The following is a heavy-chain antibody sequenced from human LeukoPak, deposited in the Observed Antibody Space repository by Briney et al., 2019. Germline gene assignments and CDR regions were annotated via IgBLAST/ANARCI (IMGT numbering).Heavy chain of an antibody. D-gene: IGHD3-22*01. CDR1: GFTFSSYA. Sequence: GGSLRLSCAASGFTFSSYAMSWVRQAPGKGLEWVSAISGSGGSTYYADSVKGRFTISRDNSKNTLYLQMNSLRAEDTAVYYCAKATRYYYDSSGGIEPFDIWGQGTMVTVSS. CDR3: AKATRYYYDSSGGIEPFDI. CDR2: ISGSGGST. J-gene: IGHJ3*02. V-gene: IGHV3-23*01.